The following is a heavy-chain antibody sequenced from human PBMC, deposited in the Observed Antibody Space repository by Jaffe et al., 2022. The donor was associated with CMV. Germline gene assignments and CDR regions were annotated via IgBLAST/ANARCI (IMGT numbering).Heavy chain of an antibody. CDR1: GYSFTSYW. Sequence: EVQLVQSGAEVKKPGESLKISCKGSGYSFTSYWIGWVRQMPGKGLEWMGIIYPGDSDTRYSPSFQGQVTISADKSISTAYLQWSSLKASDTAMYYCARHRDSSSSEYYYGMDVWGQGTTVTVSS. CDR2: IYPGDSDT. V-gene: IGHV5-51*01. D-gene: IGHD6-6*01. J-gene: IGHJ6*02. CDR3: ARHRDSSSSEYYYGMDV.